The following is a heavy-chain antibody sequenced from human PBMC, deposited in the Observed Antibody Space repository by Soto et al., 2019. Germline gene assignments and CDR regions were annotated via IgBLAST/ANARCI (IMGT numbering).Heavy chain of an antibody. CDR1: GYTFTSYG. D-gene: IGHD3-22*01. CDR3: ARPRGDSSGYRAQPGNDAFDI. Sequence: GASVKVSCKASGYTFTSYGISWVRQAPGQGLEWMGWISAYNGNTNYAQKLQGRVTMTTDTSTSTAYMELRSLRSDDMAVYYCARPRGDSSGYRAQPGNDAFDIWGQGTMVTVSS. CDR2: ISAYNGNT. V-gene: IGHV1-18*03. J-gene: IGHJ3*02.